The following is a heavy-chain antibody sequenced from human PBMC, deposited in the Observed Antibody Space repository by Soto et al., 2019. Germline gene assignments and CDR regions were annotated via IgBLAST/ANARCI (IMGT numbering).Heavy chain of an antibody. CDR1: GFTFSGYA. J-gene: IGHJ4*02. CDR2: ITDDGVGT. Sequence: EVQLLESVGGLVQPGGSLRLSCAASGFTFSGYAMSWVRQAAGKGLEWVAGITDDGVGTYYADSVKGRFSISRDNSKNTLYLQMNGLRAEDTALYYCAKFKAGTYEKYHFDYWGQGTLVTVSS. D-gene: IGHD3-10*01. V-gene: IGHV3-23*01. CDR3: AKFKAGTYEKYHFDY.